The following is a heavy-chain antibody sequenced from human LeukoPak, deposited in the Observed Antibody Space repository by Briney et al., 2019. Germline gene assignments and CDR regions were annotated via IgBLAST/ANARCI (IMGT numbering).Heavy chain of an antibody. CDR1: GFTFSSYS. CDR2: ISSGSSYI. J-gene: IGHJ3*02. D-gene: IGHD2-15*01. V-gene: IGHV3-21*01. CDR3: ARVIRVAVDAFDI. Sequence: GSLRLSCAASGFTFSSYSMNWVRQAPGKGLEWVSSISSGSSYIYYADSVKGRFTISRDNAKNSLYLQMNSLRAEDTAVYYCARVIRVAVDAFDIWGQGTMVTVSS.